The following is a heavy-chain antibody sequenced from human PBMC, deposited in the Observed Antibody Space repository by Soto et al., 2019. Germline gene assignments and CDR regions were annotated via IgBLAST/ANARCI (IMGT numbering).Heavy chain of an antibody. CDR3: AREKQMVRNYYYGMDV. CDR1: GYIFTSYF. J-gene: IGHJ6*04. V-gene: IGHV5-51*01. D-gene: IGHD6-13*01. CDR2: IYPGDSDT. Sequence: GESLNISCKVSGYIFTSYFIVFVRQMRGKGLEWMGIIYPGDSDTRYSPSFQGQVTISADKSISTAYLKWSSLKASDTYMYYCAREKQMVRNYYYGMDVWGKGTKVT.